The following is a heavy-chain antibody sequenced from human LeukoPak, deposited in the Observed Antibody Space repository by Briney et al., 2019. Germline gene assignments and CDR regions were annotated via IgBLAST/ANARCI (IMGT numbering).Heavy chain of an antibody. CDR3: ARDTVLNFAFDI. J-gene: IGHJ3*02. D-gene: IGHD4-17*01. CDR2: ISSSGTYV. V-gene: IGHV3-21*01. CDR1: GFTPRSSS. Sequence: GGSLRLSCAVSGFTPRSSSMNWVRQAPGKGLEWVSSISSSGTYVYYADSVKGRFTISRDNAKNSLYLQMNTLRAEDTAVYYCARDTVLNFAFDIWGQGTMVTVSS.